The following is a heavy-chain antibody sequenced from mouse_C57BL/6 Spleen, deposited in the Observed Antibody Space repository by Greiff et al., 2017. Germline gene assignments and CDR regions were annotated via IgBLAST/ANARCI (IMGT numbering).Heavy chain of an antibody. D-gene: IGHD2-1*01. V-gene: IGHV1-50*01. CDR2: IDPSDSYT. CDR3: ARREIYFGNSYCYFDV. J-gene: IGHJ1*03. Sequence: QVQLQQPGAELVKPGASVKLSCKASGYTFTSYWMQWVKQRPGQGLEWIGEIDPSDSYTTYNQKFKGKATLPVDTSSSTAYMQLSSLTSEDSAVYSSARREIYFGNSYCYFDVWGTGTTVTVSS. CDR1: GYTFTSYW.